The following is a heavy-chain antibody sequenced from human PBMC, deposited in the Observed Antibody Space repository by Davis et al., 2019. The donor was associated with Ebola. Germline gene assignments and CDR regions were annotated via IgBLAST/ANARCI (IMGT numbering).Heavy chain of an antibody. CDR2: IYYSGST. Sequence: SETLSLTCTVSGGSISSSSYYWGWIRQPPGKGLEWIGSIYYSGSTYYNPSLKSRVTISVDTSKNQFSLKLSSVTAADTAVYYCARGRSTIFGVVYYYYGMDVWGQGTTVTVSS. D-gene: IGHD3-3*01. CDR3: ARGRSTIFGVVYYYYGMDV. V-gene: IGHV4-39*01. CDR1: GGSISSSSYY. J-gene: IGHJ6*02.